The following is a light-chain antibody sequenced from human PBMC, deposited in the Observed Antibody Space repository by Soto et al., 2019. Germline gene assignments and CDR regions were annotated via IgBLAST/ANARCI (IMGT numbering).Light chain of an antibody. CDR2: GAS. J-gene: IGKJ1*01. V-gene: IGKV3-20*01. Sequence: ETVLTQSPGTLSLSPGERATLSCRATESVSSGYLAWYQQKPGQAPRLLIYGASSRATGIPDRFSGSGSGTDFTLTISRLEPEDFAVYYCQQYGSSPWTFGQGTKVDI. CDR3: QQYGSSPWT. CDR1: ESVSSGY.